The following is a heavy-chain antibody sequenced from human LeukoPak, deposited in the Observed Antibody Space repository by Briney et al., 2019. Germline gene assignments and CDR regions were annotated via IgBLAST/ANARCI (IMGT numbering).Heavy chain of an antibody. J-gene: IGHJ4*02. D-gene: IGHD6-19*01. V-gene: IGHV4-61*02. CDR1: GDSISSGSYY. CDR2: IYTSGST. Sequence: PSQTLSLTCTVSGDSISSGSYYWSWIRQPAGKGLEWTGRIYTSGSTNYSPSLKSRVTISIDTSKNQFSLKLSSVTAADTAVYYCARKQWVEYYFESWGQGTLVTVSS. CDR3: ARKQWVEYYFES.